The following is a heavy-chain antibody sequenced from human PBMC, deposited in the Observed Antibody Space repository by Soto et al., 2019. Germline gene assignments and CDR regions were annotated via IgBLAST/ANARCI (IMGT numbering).Heavy chain of an antibody. CDR1: GDSISSYNYY. D-gene: IGHD1-7*01. Sequence: QLQLQESGPGLVKPSETLSLTCTVTGDSISSYNYYWAWIRQPPGKGLEWVGNILFSGSAYYTPSLASRVTMSVDTSKNQFSLKLSSVTAADTAVYYCARHLRGFTRNLPIDSWGQGTLVTVSS. CDR3: ARHLRGFTRNLPIDS. CDR2: ILFSGSA. V-gene: IGHV4-39*01. J-gene: IGHJ5*01.